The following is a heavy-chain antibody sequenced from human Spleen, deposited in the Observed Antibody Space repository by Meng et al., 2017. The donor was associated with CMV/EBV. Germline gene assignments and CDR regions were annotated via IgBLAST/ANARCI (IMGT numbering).Heavy chain of an antibody. D-gene: IGHD3-10*01. CDR3: ARDQHYGSGSYPTYYYGMDV. V-gene: IGHV1-69*04. J-gene: IGHJ6*02. CDR1: YP. CDR2: ILPILDIA. Sequence: YPIIWVRHAPGQGLEWMGRILPILDIATYAQKFQCRVTITADKSSSTAYMELSSLRSEDTAMYYCARDQHYGSGSYPTYYYGMDVWGQGTTVTVSS.